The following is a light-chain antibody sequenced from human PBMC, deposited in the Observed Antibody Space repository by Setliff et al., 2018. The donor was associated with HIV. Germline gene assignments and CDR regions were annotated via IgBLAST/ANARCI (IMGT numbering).Light chain of an antibody. V-gene: IGLV2-8*01. Sequence: QSVLTQPPSASGSPGQSVTISCTGSSSDIGRYNSVSWYQQHPDKAHKLIIFDVTARPSGVPDRFSGSKSAITASLTISGLQSDDEADYFCSSFAGKDNLIFGSGTKVTVL. J-gene: IGLJ1*01. CDR1: SSDIGRYNS. CDR3: SSFAGKDNLI. CDR2: DVT.